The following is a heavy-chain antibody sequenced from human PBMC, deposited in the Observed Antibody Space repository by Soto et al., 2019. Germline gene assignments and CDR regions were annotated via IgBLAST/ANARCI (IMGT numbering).Heavy chain of an antibody. CDR2: ISHDGSNK. CDR3: AKDRWRGGGVPNAVDF. J-gene: IGHJ3*01. Sequence: QVQLVESGGGVVQPGRSLRLSCAVSGFTFSSYGIHWVRQAPGKGLEWVAVISHDGSNKYHADSVKGRFTISRDNSKNTLYLQMDSLRAEDTAVYYYAKDRWRGGGVPNAVDFWGQGTMVTVSS. D-gene: IGHD3-3*01. CDR1: GFTFSSYG. V-gene: IGHV3-30*18.